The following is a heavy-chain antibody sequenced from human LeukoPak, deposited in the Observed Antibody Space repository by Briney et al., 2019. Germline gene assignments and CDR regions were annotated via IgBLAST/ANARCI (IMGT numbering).Heavy chain of an antibody. V-gene: IGHV3-74*01. CDR2: INSDGSST. CDR3: AREMYYDFWSGFLDP. CDR1: GFTFSSYW. D-gene: IGHD3-3*01. J-gene: IGHJ5*02. Sequence: GGSLRLSCAASGFTFSSYWMHWVRQAPGKGLVWVSRINSDGSSTSYADSVKGRFTISRDNAKNTLYLQMNSLRAEDTAVYYCAREMYYDFWSGFLDPWGQGTLVTVSS.